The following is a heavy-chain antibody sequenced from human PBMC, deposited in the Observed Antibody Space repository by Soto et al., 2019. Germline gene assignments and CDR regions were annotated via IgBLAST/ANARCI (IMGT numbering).Heavy chain of an antibody. J-gene: IGHJ4*02. V-gene: IGHV4-34*01. CDR3: ARGGGITIFGVVMGEALDY. CDR1: GGSFSGYY. Sequence: PSETLSLTCAVYGGSFSGYYWNWIRQPPGKGLEWMGEINHSGSTNYNPSLKSRVTISVDTSKNQFSLKLSSVTAADTAVYYCARGGGITIFGVVMGEALDYWGQGTLVTVSS. CDR2: INHSGST. D-gene: IGHD3-3*01.